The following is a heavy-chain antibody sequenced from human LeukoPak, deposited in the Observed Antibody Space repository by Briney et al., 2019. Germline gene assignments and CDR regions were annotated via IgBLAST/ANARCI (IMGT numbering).Heavy chain of an antibody. D-gene: IGHD2-15*01. CDR2: ISSSSGYT. J-gene: IGHJ4*02. V-gene: IGHV3-11*06. CDR3: AGRYCSGGSCYFDY. Sequence: GGSLRLSCAASGFTFSDYYMSWIRQAPGKGLEWVSYISSSSGYTNYADSVKGRFTISRDNAKNSLYLQMNSLRAEDTAVYYCAGRYCSGGSCYFDYWGQGTLVTVSS. CDR1: GFTFSDYY.